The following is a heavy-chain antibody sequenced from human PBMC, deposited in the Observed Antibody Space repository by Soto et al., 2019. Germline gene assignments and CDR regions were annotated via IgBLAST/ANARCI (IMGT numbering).Heavy chain of an antibody. J-gene: IGHJ2*01. V-gene: IGHV3-48*01. Sequence: EVQLVESGGGLVQPGGSLRLSCAASGFTFSSCGMNWVRQAPGKGLEWVSYISSSSSTIYYADSVKGRFTISRDNAKNSLYLQMNSLRAEGTAVYYWASEPQTGGGGNFALWGRGNLVTVSS. CDR1: GFTFSSCG. CDR3: ASEPQTGGGGNFAL. D-gene: IGHD3-16*01. CDR2: ISSSSSTI.